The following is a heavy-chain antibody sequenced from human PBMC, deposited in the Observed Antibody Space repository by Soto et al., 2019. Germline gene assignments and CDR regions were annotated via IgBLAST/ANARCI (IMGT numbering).Heavy chain of an antibody. Sequence: QVQLQESGPGLVKPSQTLSLTCTVSGGSISSGDYYWSWIRQPPGKGLEWIGYIYYSGSTYYNPSLKSRVTISVDTSKNQFSLKLSSVTAADTAVYYCARGGTRITISWNFWFDPWGQGTLVTVSS. CDR1: GGSISSGDYY. D-gene: IGHD3-3*01. J-gene: IGHJ5*02. CDR2: IYYSGST. CDR3: ARGGTRITISWNFWFDP. V-gene: IGHV4-30-4*01.